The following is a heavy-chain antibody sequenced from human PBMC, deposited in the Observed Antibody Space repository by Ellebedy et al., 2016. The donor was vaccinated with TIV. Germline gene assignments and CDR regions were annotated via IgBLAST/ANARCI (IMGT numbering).Heavy chain of an antibody. CDR3: SRGVVIA. J-gene: IGHJ5*02. V-gene: IGHV3-73*01. Sequence: GESLKISCAAFGFTLSGSTIHWVRQASGKGLEWVGRIRSRVNGYETAYAASLKGRFTISRDDSKNTAYLQMNNLETEDTAVYYCSRGVVIAWGQGTLVTVSS. CDR2: IRSRVNGYET. CDR1: GFTLSGST. D-gene: IGHD2-21*01.